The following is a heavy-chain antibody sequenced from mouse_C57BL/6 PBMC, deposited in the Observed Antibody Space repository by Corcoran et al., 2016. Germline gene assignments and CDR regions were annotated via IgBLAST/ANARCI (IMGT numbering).Heavy chain of an antibody. V-gene: IGHV1-62-2*01. Sequence: QVQLQQSGAELVKPGASVKLSCKASGYTFTAYTIHWVKQRSGQGLEWIGWFYPGRGSIKYKEKFKDKATLPAEKSSSTVNMELSRLTSEDSAVYFCARHEVGDDYDVDWYFDVWGTGTTVTVSS. D-gene: IGHD2-4*01. CDR2: FYPGRGSI. J-gene: IGHJ1*03. CDR1: GYTFTAYT. CDR3: ARHEVGDDYDVDWYFDV.